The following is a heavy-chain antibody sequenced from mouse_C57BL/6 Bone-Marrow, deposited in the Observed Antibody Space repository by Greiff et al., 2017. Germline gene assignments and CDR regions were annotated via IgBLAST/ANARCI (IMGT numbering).Heavy chain of an antibody. V-gene: IGHV4-1*01. CDR1: GIDFSRYW. Sequence: EVNLVESGGGLVQPGGSLKLSCAASGIDFSRYWMSWVRRAPGKGLEWIGEINPDSSTINYAPSLKDKFIISRDNAKNTLYLQMSKVRSEDTALYYCASRYYGSSYRYFDVWGTGTTVTVSS. CDR2: INPDSSTI. J-gene: IGHJ1*03. D-gene: IGHD1-1*01. CDR3: ASRYYGSSYRYFDV.